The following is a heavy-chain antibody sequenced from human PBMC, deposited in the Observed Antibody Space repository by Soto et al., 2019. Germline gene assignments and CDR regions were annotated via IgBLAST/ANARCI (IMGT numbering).Heavy chain of an antibody. Sequence: ASVKVSCKASGYIFTSYYLHWVRQAPGQGLEWMGRINPSDGSRRYAQRFQGRVTITRDTSTSTVYMELSSLRSEDTAVYYCARDGGNVLLYFAGLLPYGYSDLWGRGTLVPVSS. D-gene: IGHD3-9*01. CDR2: INPSDGSR. V-gene: IGHV1-46*01. J-gene: IGHJ2*01. CDR1: GYIFTSYY. CDR3: ARDGGNVLLYFAGLLPYGYSDL.